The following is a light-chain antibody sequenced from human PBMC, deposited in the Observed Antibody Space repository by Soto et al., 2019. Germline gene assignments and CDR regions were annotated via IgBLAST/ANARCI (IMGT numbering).Light chain of an antibody. V-gene: IGKV3-15*01. CDR3: QQYNNWPVA. CDR2: DAS. J-gene: IGKJ1*01. CDR1: QSVKSN. Sequence: EIVMTQSPATLSVSPGERVTLSCRASQSVKSNLAWYRQKPGQAPRLLIYDASSRATGLPARFSGSGSGTEFTLTISSLQSEDFAVYYCQQYNNWPVAFGQGTKVEIK.